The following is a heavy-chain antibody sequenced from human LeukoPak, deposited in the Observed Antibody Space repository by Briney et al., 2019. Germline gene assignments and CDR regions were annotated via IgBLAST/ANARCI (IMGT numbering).Heavy chain of an antibody. CDR2: IYHSGST. J-gene: IGHJ4*02. Sequence: SETLSLTCAVSGGSISSGGYSWSWIRQPPGKGLEWIGYIYHSGSTYYNPSLKSRVTISVDRSKNQFSLKLSSVTAADTAAYYYARGTTPDVWGQGTLVTVSS. CDR1: GGSISSGGYS. V-gene: IGHV4-30-2*01. D-gene: IGHD4-11*01. CDR3: ARGTTPDV.